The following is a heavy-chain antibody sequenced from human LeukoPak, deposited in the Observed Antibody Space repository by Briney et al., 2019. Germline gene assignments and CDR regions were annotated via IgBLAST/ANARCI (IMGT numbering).Heavy chain of an antibody. J-gene: IGHJ4*02. CDR2: IYYSGST. CDR1: VGSISISSYY. Sequence: PSETLSPTCTVSVGSISISSYYWGWIRQPPGKGLEWIGYIYYSGSTNYNPSLKSRVTISVDTSKNQFSLKMSSVTAADTAVYYCARAARYSWDYWGQGTLVTVSS. CDR3: ARAARYSWDY. V-gene: IGHV4-61*05. D-gene: IGHD5-18*01.